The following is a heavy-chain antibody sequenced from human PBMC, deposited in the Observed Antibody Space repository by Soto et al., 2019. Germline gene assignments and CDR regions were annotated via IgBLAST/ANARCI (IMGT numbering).Heavy chain of an antibody. J-gene: IGHJ3*02. CDR2: ISGSGGST. V-gene: IGHV3-23*01. CDR1: GFTFSSYA. Sequence: GGSLRLSCAASGFTFSSYAMSWVRQAPGKGLEWVSAISGSGGSTYYADSVKGRFTISRDNSKNTLYLKMNSLRAEDTAVYYCAKDRGYCTNGVCYAGGAFDIWGQGTMVTVSS. D-gene: IGHD2-8*01. CDR3: AKDRGYCTNGVCYAGGAFDI.